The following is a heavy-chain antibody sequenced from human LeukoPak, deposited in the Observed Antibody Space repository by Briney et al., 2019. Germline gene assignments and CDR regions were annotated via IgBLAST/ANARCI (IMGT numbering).Heavy chain of an antibody. Sequence: GGSLRLSCAASGSTFSRYWMHWVRQAPGRGLVWVSRVKSDGSDTIYADSVKGRFTIARGNAKNTLYLQMDSLRAEDTAEYYCTTGIGNYYYYWGQGTLVTVAS. V-gene: IGHV3-74*01. CDR3: TTGIGNYYYY. CDR1: GSTFSRYW. D-gene: IGHD3-10*01. J-gene: IGHJ4*02. CDR2: VKSDGSDT.